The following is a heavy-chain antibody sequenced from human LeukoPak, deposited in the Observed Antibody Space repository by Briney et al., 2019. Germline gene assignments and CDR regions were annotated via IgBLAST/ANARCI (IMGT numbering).Heavy chain of an antibody. CDR1: GYTFTSYA. D-gene: IGHD4-17*01. Sequence: ASVKVSCKASGYTFTSYAMHWVRQAPGQRLEWMGWINAGNGNTKYSQKFQGRVTITRDTSASTANMELSSLRSEDTAVYYCAREGYDYGDSIDYWGQGTLVTVSS. J-gene: IGHJ4*02. CDR2: INAGNGNT. CDR3: AREGYDYGDSIDY. V-gene: IGHV1-3*01.